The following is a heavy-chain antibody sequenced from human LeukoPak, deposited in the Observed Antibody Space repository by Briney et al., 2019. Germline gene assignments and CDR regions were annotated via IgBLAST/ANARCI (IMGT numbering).Heavy chain of an antibody. Sequence: PGGSLRLSCAASGFTFSSYSMNWVRQVPGKGLEWVSSISTRSSYIYYADSMKGRFTISRDNTKNSLYLQMNSLRAEDTAVYYCARSAGVVSGYYFDYWGQGSLVTVSS. CDR2: ISTRSSYI. J-gene: IGHJ4*02. V-gene: IGHV3-21*01. CDR3: ARSAGVVSGYYFDY. CDR1: GFTFSSYS. D-gene: IGHD3-22*01.